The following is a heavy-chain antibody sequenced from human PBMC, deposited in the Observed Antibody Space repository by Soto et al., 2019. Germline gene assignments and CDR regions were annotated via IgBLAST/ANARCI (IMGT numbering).Heavy chain of an antibody. Sequence: SETLSLTCSVSGYLISSGYYWGWVRQTPGKGLEWLGSIDYSGRTYKNPSLKSRVSASVDLSKNQFSLNLRSVTAADTAVYFCARDLRSVYDSYYFDYWGQGTLVTVSS. J-gene: IGHJ4*02. CDR2: IDYSGRT. V-gene: IGHV4-38-2*02. CDR3: ARDLRSVYDSYYFDY. CDR1: GYLISSGYY. D-gene: IGHD3-3*01.